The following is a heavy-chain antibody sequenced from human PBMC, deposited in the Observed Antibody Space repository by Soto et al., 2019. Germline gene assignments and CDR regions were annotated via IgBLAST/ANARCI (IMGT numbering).Heavy chain of an antibody. CDR1: GFTFSSYA. J-gene: IGHJ5*02. CDR3: AKSRRGYCSGGSCYQPDYGDYVKFGFDP. D-gene: IGHD2-15*01. V-gene: IGHV3-23*01. Sequence: EVQLLESGGGLVQPGGSLRLSCAVSGFTFSSYAMSWVRQAPGKGLEWVSAISGSGGSTYYADSVKGRFTISRDNSKNTLYLQMNSLRAEDTAVYYCAKSRRGYCSGGSCYQPDYGDYVKFGFDPWGQGTLVTVSS. CDR2: ISGSGGST.